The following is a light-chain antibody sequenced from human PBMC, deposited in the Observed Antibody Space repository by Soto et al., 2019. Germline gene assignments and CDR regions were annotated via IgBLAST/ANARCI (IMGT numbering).Light chain of an antibody. J-gene: IGKJ2*01. Sequence: EIVMTQSPATLSVSPGERATLSCRASQSISNNVAWYQQRPGQAPRLLFYGASTTATGIPARVSGGGSGTESSLTTSILQSEDFAVYDCQQHNTWPYTFGQGTNLEIK. CDR3: QQHNTWPYT. CDR1: QSISNN. CDR2: GAS. V-gene: IGKV3-15*01.